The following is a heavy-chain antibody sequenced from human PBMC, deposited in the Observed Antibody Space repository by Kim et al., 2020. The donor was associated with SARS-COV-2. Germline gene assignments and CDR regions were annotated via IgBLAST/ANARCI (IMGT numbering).Heavy chain of an antibody. Sequence: ATPVKGQFTTSRDDSKNTLYLQMNSLKPEETAVYYCTTDPVEMATIGVDYWGQGTLVTVSS. CDR3: TTDPVEMATIGVDY. V-gene: IGHV3-15*01. D-gene: IGHD5-12*01. J-gene: IGHJ4*02.